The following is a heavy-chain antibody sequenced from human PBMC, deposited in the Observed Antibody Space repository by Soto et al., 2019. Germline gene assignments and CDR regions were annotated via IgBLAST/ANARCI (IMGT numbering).Heavy chain of an antibody. CDR2: IYYSGST. CDR3: ASGSNWFDP. Sequence: ETLSLTCTVSGGSVSSGSYYWSWIRQPPGKGLEWIGYIYYSGSTNYNPSLKSRVTISVDTSKNQFSLKLSSVTAADTAVYYCASGSNWFDPWGQGTLVTVSS. CDR1: GGSVSSGSYY. J-gene: IGHJ5*02. D-gene: IGHD2-2*03. V-gene: IGHV4-61*01.